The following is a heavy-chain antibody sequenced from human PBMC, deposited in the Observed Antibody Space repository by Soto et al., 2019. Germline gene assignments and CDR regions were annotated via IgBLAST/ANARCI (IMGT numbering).Heavy chain of an antibody. CDR3: TRDQDTYGQAVFES. J-gene: IGHJ4*02. V-gene: IGHV3-74*01. D-gene: IGHD2-15*01. CDR1: GFTLSSRW. CDR2: IKTDGSIT. Sequence: GGSLRLSCEVSGFTLSSRWMHWVRQTPGKGLVWVSRIKTDGSITNYADSVKGRFTISRDNAKNTLYLHMNSLRAEDTAVYYCTRDQDTYGQAVFESWGQGTLVTVSS.